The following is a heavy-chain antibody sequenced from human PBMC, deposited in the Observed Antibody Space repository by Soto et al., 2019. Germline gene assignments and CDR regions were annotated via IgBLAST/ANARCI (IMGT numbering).Heavy chain of an antibody. CDR2: IYYSGST. J-gene: IGHJ6*02. D-gene: IGHD1-26*01. V-gene: IGHV4-59*08. CDR3: ARGWWEREGYVMDV. CDR1: CGSIRSYY. Sequence: SEAPSLPLTVFCGSIRSYYWGWVPPPPGKELQYIGYIYYSGSTNYNPSLKSRVTISDDTSTNQFSLTLTSVTAADTAVYYCARGWWEREGYVMDVWGQGTTVTVSS.